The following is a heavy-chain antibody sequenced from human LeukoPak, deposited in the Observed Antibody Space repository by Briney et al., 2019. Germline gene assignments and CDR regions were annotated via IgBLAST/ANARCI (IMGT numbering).Heavy chain of an antibody. Sequence: ASVKVSCKASGYPFSIYDVNWVRQAAGQGLEWLGWMNPNGIAAGYSQKFQDRVTLTMDTSTSTAYLELSSLRSEDTAVYYCARARRAVAGPYWGQGTLVTVSS. CDR2: MNPNGIAA. CDR3: ARARRAVAGPY. V-gene: IGHV1-8*01. J-gene: IGHJ4*02. D-gene: IGHD6-19*01. CDR1: GYPFSIYD.